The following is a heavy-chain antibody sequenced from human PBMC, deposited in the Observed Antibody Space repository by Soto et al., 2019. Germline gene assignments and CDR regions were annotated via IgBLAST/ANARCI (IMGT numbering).Heavy chain of an antibody. J-gene: IGHJ3*02. CDR3: ARGGGVGVAGSAAFDM. CDR1: GYPVTAYY. D-gene: IGHD3-3*01. CDR2: INPATGAA. Sequence: QLHLVQSGAVVKKPGASATVSCSASGYPVTAYYMHWVRQAPGRGLEWMGGINPATGAAKYTQTFQGRVTMPGDTSTSTVFMELSGLTSEDTAVFYCARGGGVGVAGSAAFDMWGQGTLVTVSS. V-gene: IGHV1-2*02.